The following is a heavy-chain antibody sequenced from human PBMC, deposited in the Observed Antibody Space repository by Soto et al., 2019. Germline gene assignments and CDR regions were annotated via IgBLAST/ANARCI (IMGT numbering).Heavy chain of an antibody. V-gene: IGHV4-59*01. CDR3: ARVGDFWSGYYTPAYGMDV. D-gene: IGHD3-3*01. Sequence: SETLSLTCTVSGGSISSYYWSWIRQPPGKGLEWIGYIYYSGSTNYNPSLKSRVTISVDTSKNQFSLKLSSATAADTAVYYCARVGDFWSGYYTPAYGMDVWGQGTTVTVSS. J-gene: IGHJ6*02. CDR1: GGSISSYY. CDR2: IYYSGST.